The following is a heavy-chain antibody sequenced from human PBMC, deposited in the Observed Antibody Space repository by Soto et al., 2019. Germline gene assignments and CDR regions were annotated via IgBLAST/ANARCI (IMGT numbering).Heavy chain of an antibody. CDR1: GYTFTSYG. CDR3: ARVLGSSGYRKKDAFDI. D-gene: IGHD3-22*01. J-gene: IGHJ3*02. CDR2: ISAYNGNT. V-gene: IGHV1-18*04. Sequence: ASVKVSCKASGYTFTSYGISWVRQAPGQGLEWMGWISAYNGNTNYAQKLQGRVTMTTDTSTSTAYMELRGLRSDDTAVYYCARVLGSSGYRKKDAFDIWGQGTMVTVSS.